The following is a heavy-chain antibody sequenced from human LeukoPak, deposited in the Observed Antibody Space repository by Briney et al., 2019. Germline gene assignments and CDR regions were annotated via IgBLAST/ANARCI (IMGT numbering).Heavy chain of an antibody. Sequence: PGGSLSLSCAASGLAFSSYARSWFRRAPGKGLEWVSTISVASNTFYADSVKGRFTISRDNSRNTVYLQMTSLRADDTAVYYCADYGVSGVRNNFYWGQGTLVTVSS. D-gene: IGHD3-3*01. CDR3: ADYGVSGVRNNFY. CDR1: GLAFSSYA. V-gene: IGHV3-23*01. J-gene: IGHJ4*02. CDR2: ISVASNT.